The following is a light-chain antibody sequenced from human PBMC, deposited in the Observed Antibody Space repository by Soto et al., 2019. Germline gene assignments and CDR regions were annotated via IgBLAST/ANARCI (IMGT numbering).Light chain of an antibody. V-gene: IGKV3-20*01. J-gene: IGKJ3*01. CDR3: QQYGSSPPGVT. Sequence: EMVLTQSPATLSLSPGEIASLYFSASQSVSSYLAWYQQKPGQAPRLLIYDASNRATGIPARFSGSGSGTDFTLTISRLEPEDFAVYYCQQYGSSPPGVTFGPGTKVDI. CDR2: DAS. CDR1: QSVSSY.